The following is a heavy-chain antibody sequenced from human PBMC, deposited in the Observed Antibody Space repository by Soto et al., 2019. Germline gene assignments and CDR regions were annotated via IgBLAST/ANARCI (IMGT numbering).Heavy chain of an antibody. Sequence: KSSETLSLTCNVSGGSISSSSYYWGWIRQPPGKGLEGIGSIYYSGSTYYNPSPKSRVTISVDTSKNQFSLKLSSVTAADTAVYYCASRKSYGPSRYYYGMDVWGQGTTVTVSS. D-gene: IGHD5-18*01. CDR2: IYYSGST. V-gene: IGHV4-39*01. CDR3: ASRKSYGPSRYYYGMDV. CDR1: GGSISSSSYY. J-gene: IGHJ6*02.